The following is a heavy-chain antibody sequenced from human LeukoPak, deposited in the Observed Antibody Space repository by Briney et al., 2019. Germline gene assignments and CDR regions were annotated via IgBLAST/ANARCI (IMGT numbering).Heavy chain of an antibody. Sequence: ASVKVSCKASGYTFTSYGISWVRQAPGQGLEWMGWISAYNGNTNYAQKLQGRVTMTTDTSTSTAYMELRSLRSDDTAVYYCARCSGGSCYPSWDYYGMDVWGQGTTVTVSS. V-gene: IGHV1-18*01. CDR3: ARCSGGSCYPSWDYYGMDV. CDR2: ISAYNGNT. J-gene: IGHJ6*02. CDR1: GYTFTSYG. D-gene: IGHD2-15*01.